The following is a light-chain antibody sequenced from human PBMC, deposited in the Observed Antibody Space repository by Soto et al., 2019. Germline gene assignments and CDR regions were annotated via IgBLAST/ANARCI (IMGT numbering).Light chain of an antibody. Sequence: QSVLTQPPSVSAAPGQKVTISCSGSSSNIGNNYVSWYQQLPGTAPKLLIYDNNKRPSGIPDRFSGSKSGTSATLGITGLQTGDEADYYCGTWDSSLSAWREVFGGGTQLTVL. CDR2: DNN. CDR1: SSNIGNNY. CDR3: GTWDSSLSAWREV. V-gene: IGLV1-51*01. J-gene: IGLJ3*02.